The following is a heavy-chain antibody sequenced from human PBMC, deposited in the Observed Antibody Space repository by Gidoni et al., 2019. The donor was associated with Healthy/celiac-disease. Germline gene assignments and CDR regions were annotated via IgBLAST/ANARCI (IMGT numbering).Heavy chain of an antibody. CDR1: GFTFGSYA. CDR2: ISYDGSNK. CDR3: ARETYYYDSSGYYSY. V-gene: IGHV3-30-3*01. D-gene: IGHD3-22*01. Sequence: QVQLVESGGGVVQPGRSLRLSCAASGFTFGSYAMHWVRQAPGKGLEWVAVISYDGSNKYYADSVKGRFTISRDNSKNTLYLQMNSLRAEDTAVYYCARETYYYDSSGYYSYWGQGTLVTVSS. J-gene: IGHJ4*02.